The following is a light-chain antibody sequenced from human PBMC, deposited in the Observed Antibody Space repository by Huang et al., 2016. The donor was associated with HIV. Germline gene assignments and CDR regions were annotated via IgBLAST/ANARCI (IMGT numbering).Light chain of an antibody. J-gene: IGKJ2*01. V-gene: IGKV1-NL1*01. Sequence: DIQVTQSPSSLSASVGDRVTVTCRTSRGISDSLVWYQQKPGRAPKLLVYAASRLESGVPSRFSGSGAGADFTLTINKLQPEDFATYYCQQCYGTPYTFGQGTKVEIK. CDR1: RGISDS. CDR3: QQCYGTPYT. CDR2: AAS.